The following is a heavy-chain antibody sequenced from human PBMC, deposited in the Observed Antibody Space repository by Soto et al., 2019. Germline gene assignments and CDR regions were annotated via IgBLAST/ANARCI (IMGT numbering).Heavy chain of an antibody. CDR1: GGSVSGGPYY. V-gene: IGHV4-61*01. J-gene: IGHJ4*02. CDR2: VYSGGST. D-gene: IGHD3-3*01. Sequence: ETLSLTCTVSGGSVSGGPYYWSWIRQSPGKGLEWIGYVYSGGSTTYNPSLKRRVTISIDASKSQFSLRLTSVTAADTAVYYCERSQYYGNSDFWGPGTLVTVSS. CDR3: ERSQYYGNSDF.